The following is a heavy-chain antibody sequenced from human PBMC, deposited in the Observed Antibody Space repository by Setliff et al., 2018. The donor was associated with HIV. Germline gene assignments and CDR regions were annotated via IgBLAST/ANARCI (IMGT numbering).Heavy chain of an antibody. D-gene: IGHD3-22*01. CDR2: IYYNGNA. CDR1: GGSMRSSGYS. CDR3: ARILLYDSSAYFVNAFDI. V-gene: IGHV4-30-2*01. J-gene: IGHJ3*02. Sequence: PSETLSLTCAVSGGSMRSSGYSWTWIRQAPGKGLEWVGYIYYNGNAYYNPSLKSRVTISVDRSKNQFSLKLSSVTAADTAVYYCARILLYDSSAYFVNAFDIWGQGTVVT.